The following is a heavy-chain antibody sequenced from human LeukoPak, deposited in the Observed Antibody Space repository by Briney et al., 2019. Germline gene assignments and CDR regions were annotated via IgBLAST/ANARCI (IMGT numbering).Heavy chain of an antibody. CDR3: AREVGKLVAALGY. CDR2: INPNSGGT. V-gene: IGHV1-2*04. CDR1: GYTFTGYY. D-gene: IGHD2-21*01. Sequence: GASVNVSCKASGYTFTGYYMHWVRQAPGQGLEWMGWINPNSGGTNYAQKFQGWVTMTRDTSISTAYMELSRLRSDDTAVYYCAREVGKLVAALGYWGQGTLVTVS. J-gene: IGHJ4*02.